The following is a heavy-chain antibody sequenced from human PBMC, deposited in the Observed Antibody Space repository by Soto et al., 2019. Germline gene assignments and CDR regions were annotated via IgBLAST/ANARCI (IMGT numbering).Heavy chain of an antibody. D-gene: IGHD3-3*01. CDR3: TRDGEPL. V-gene: IGHV3-21*01. J-gene: IGHJ3*01. Sequence: AQLVESGGGLVKPGESLRLACAASGFTFSTYTLNWVRQAPGKGLEWVSSISTSGDSTYYEDSVRGRFTISRDNARASLYLQMDSLRAEDTAMYYCTRDGEPLWGPGTMVTVSS. CDR2: ISTSGDST. CDR1: GFTFSTYT.